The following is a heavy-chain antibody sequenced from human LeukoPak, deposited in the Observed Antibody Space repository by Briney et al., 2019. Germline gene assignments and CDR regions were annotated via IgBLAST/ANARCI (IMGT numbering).Heavy chain of an antibody. CDR3: ARAEKSYYYYYYYMDV. CDR1: GFTFSSHS. Sequence: GGPLRLSCAASGFTFSSHSMLWLRKAPGKGLEWVSSISSSSSYIYYADSVKGRFTISRDNAKNSLYLQMNSLRAEDTAVYYCARAEKSYYYYYYYMDVWGKGTTVTVSS. J-gene: IGHJ6*03. V-gene: IGHV3-21*01. CDR2: ISSSSSYI.